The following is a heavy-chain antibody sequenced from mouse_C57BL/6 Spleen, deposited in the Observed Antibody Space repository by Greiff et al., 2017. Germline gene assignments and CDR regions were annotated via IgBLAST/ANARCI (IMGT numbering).Heavy chain of an antibody. Sequence: EVQLQQSVAELVRPGASVKLSCTASGFNIKNTYMHWVKQRPEQGLEWIGRIDPANGNTKYAPKFQGKATRTADTSSNTAYLQLSSLTSEDTAIYYCASSSIDGYYRCAYWGQGTLVTVSA. D-gene: IGHD2-3*01. CDR1: GFNIKNTY. CDR2: IDPANGNT. CDR3: ASSSIDGYYRCAY. J-gene: IGHJ3*01. V-gene: IGHV14-3*01.